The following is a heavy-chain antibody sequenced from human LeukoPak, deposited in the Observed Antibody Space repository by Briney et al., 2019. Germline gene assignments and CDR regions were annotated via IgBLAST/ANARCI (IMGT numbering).Heavy chain of an antibody. D-gene: IGHD2-2*01. J-gene: IGHJ5*02. Sequence: SETLSLTCTVSGGSISSYYWSWTRQPAGKGLEWIGRIYTSGSTNYNPSLKSRVTMSVDTSKNQFSLKLSSVTAADTAVYYCARDHGCSSTSCSAPNWFDPWGQGTLVTVSS. CDR1: GGSISSYY. CDR2: IYTSGST. V-gene: IGHV4-4*07. CDR3: ARDHGCSSTSCSAPNWFDP.